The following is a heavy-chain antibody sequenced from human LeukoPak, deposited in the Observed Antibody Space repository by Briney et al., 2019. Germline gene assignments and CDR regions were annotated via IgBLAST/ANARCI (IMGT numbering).Heavy chain of an antibody. CDR2: IDQDGSSK. V-gene: IGHV3-7*01. CDR1: GFTLSSYW. CDR3: ARDLFSGSYYKDF. D-gene: IGHD1-26*01. Sequence: QSGGSLRLSCAASGFTLSSYWMSWVRQAPGKGLEWVANIDQDGSSKYYVDSVKGRFSISRDDAKNSLYLQMNSLRAEDTAVYYCARDLFSGSYYKDFWGQGTLVTVSS. J-gene: IGHJ4*02.